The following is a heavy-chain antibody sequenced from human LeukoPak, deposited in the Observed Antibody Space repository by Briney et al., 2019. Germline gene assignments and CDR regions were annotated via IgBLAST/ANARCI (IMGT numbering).Heavy chain of an antibody. CDR3: ARHKKARAFDI. Sequence: PSETLSLTCTVSGGSISSSSYYWGWIRQPPGKGLEWIGYIYTSGSTNYNPSLKSRVTISVDTSKNQFSLKLSSVTAADTAVYYCARHKKARAFDIWGQGTMVTVSS. CDR1: GGSISSSSYY. V-gene: IGHV4-61*05. J-gene: IGHJ3*02. CDR2: IYTSGST.